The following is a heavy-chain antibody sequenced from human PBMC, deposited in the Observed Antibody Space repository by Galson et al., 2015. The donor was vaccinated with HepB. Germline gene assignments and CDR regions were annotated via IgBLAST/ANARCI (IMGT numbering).Heavy chain of an antibody. CDR1: GFTFSSYW. V-gene: IGHV3-7*03. CDR2: IKQDGSEK. D-gene: IGHD2-2*01. J-gene: IGHJ4*02. Sequence: SLRLSCAASGFTFSSYWMSWVRQAPGKGLEWVANIKQDGSEKYHVDSVKGRFTISRDNAKNSLYLQMNSLRAEDTAVYYCARDIVVVPAAMPGPFDYWGQGTLVTVSS. CDR3: ARDIVVVPAAMPGPFDY.